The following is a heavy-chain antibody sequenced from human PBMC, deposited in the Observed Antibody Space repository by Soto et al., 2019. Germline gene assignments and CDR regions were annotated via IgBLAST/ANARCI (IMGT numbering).Heavy chain of an antibody. CDR3: ARDKITGLFDY. CDR2: INHSGST. D-gene: IGHD2-8*02. V-gene: IGHV4-4*02. CDR1: GGSISSTNW. J-gene: IGHJ4*02. Sequence: TLSLTCAAYGGSISSTNWWGWFRKPPGKGLEWIGEINHSGSTNYNPSLKSRVTISVDTSKNQFSLKLTSVTAADSAVYYCARDKITGLFDYWGQRTLVTVYS.